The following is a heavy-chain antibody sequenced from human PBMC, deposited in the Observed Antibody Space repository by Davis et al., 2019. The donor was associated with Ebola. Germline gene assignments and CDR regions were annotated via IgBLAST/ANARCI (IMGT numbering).Heavy chain of an antibody. D-gene: IGHD3-16*01. J-gene: IGHJ3*02. Sequence: SVKVSCKASGGTFSSYAISWVRQAPGQGLEWMGGIIPIFGTANYAQKFQGRVTITADESTSTAYMELSSLRSEDTAVYYCARERGIGGAFDIWGQGTMVTVSS. CDR2: IIPIFGTA. V-gene: IGHV1-69*13. CDR1: GGTFSSYA. CDR3: ARERGIGGAFDI.